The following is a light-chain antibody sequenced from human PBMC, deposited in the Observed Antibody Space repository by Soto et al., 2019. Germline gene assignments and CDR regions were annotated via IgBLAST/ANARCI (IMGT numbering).Light chain of an antibody. Sequence: EIVMTQSPATLSVSPGERATLSCRVSQSVSSNLAWYQHKPGQAPRLLIYGASTRATDIPARFSGSGSGTEFTLTISSLQSEDFAVYYCQQYNFWPPYTFGQGTLLEIK. CDR1: QSVSSN. CDR2: GAS. J-gene: IGKJ2*01. CDR3: QQYNFWPPYT. V-gene: IGKV3D-15*01.